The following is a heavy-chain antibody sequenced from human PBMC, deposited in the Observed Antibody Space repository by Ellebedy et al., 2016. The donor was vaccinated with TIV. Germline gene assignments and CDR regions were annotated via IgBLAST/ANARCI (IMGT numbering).Heavy chain of an antibody. CDR1: GFTFNNYG. D-gene: IGHD6-6*01. CDR3: ARDRAARTVTSYFDY. CDR2: IWFDGSNK. Sequence: GESLKISCAASGFTFNNYGIHWVRQAPGKGLEWVAVIWFDGSNKYYADSVKGRFTISRDNSKNTVYLQINSLRAEDTAMYYCARDRAARTVTSYFDYWGQGTLVTVSS. V-gene: IGHV3-33*01. J-gene: IGHJ4*02.